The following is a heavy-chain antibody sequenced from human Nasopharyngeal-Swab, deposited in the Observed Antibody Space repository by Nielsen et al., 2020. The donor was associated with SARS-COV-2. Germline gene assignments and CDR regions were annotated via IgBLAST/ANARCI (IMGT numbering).Heavy chain of an antibody. D-gene: IGHD4-17*01. CDR1: GFTVSSNY. CDR3: ARDYGDYEGPDYYYYYGMDV. V-gene: IGHV3-53*01. CDR2: IYSGGST. Sequence: GESLKISCAASGFTVSSNYMSWVRQAPGKGLEWVSVIYSGGSTYYADSAKGRFTISRDNSKNTLYLQMNSLRAEDTAVYYCARDYGDYEGPDYYYYYGMDVWGQGTTVTVSS. J-gene: IGHJ6*02.